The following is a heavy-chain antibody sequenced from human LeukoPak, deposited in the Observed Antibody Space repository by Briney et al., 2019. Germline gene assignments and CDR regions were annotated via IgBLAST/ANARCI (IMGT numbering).Heavy chain of an antibody. J-gene: IGHJ3*01. CDR3: GPLKQLWFRDTFDV. CDR1: GFSLNTGGVG. Sequence: SGPTLVKPTQTLTLTCTFSGFSLNTGGVGVGWIRQPPGKALEWLALIYWNNDNRYSPSQKSRLTITKDTSQNQVVLTMTNMDPVDTGPYYWGPLKQLWFRDTFDVWGQGKRVTVSS. D-gene: IGHD5-18*01. CDR2: IYWNNDN. V-gene: IGHV2-5*04.